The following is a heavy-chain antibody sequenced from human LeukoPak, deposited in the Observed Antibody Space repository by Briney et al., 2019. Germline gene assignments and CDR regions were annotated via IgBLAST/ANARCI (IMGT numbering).Heavy chain of an antibody. D-gene: IGHD3-10*01. J-gene: IGHJ4*02. V-gene: IGHV4-4*07. CDR3: ARDIKYYYGSGATYYFDY. Sequence: SETLSLTCTVSGGSFSTYYWSWIRQPAGKGLEWIGHIDSSGTTNYNPSLKSRVTMSVDTSKNQFSLKLSSVTAADTAVYYCARDIKYYYGSGATYYFDYWGQGTLVTVSS. CDR1: GGSFSTYY. CDR2: IDSSGTT.